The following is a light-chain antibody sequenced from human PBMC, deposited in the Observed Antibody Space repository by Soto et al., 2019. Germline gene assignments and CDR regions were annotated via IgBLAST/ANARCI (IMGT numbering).Light chain of an antibody. CDR1: QRIRND. CDR3: QQYYYWPPWT. Sequence: AIQTTQAPSSLSASVGDRVTISCRASQRIRNDLGWYQQKPAKAHKLLLYAATTLQSGVPSTFSGSGSGTEFTLTISSLQSEDFAVYYCQQYYYWPPWTFGQGTKVDIK. V-gene: IGKV1-6*01. CDR2: AAT. J-gene: IGKJ1*01.